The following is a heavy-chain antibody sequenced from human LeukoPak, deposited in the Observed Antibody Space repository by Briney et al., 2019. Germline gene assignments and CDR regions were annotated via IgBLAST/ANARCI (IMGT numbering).Heavy chain of an antibody. J-gene: IGHJ4*02. Sequence: SETLSLTCAVYGGSFSGYYWSWIRQPPGKGLEWIGEINHSGSTNYNPSLKSRVTISVDTSKKQSSLKLSSVTAADTAVYYCARGVERMGLDYWGQGTLVTVSS. D-gene: IGHD5-24*01. CDR2: INHSGST. CDR1: GGSFSGYY. CDR3: ARGVERMGLDY. V-gene: IGHV4-34*01.